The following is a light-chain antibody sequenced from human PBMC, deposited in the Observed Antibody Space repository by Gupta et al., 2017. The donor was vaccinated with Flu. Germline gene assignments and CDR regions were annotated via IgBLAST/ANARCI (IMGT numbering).Light chain of an antibody. CDR3: QQYGSSPPYT. J-gene: IGKJ2*01. Sequence: EIVLTQSPGTLSLSPGERATLSCRASQSVSSRYLAWYQQKPGQAPRLLIYGASSRATGLPDRFSGSGSGTDFTLTISRLVPEDFAVYYCQQYGSSPPYTFGQGTKLEIK. CDR2: GAS. V-gene: IGKV3-20*01. CDR1: QSVSSRY.